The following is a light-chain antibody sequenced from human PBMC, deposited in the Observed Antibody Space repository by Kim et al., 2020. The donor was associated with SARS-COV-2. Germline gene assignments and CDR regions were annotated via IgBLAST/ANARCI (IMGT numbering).Light chain of an antibody. V-gene: IGLV7-43*01. CDR2: STT. CDR1: TGAATTASY. CDR3: LLYYGGPWV. Sequence: QTVVTQEPSLTVSPGGTVTLTCASSTGAATTASYANLFQQKPGQPPRPIIYSTTDKHTWTPAWFSGSLLGDKAALTLSNVQPEDEADYYCLLYYGGPWVFGGRTQLTVL. J-gene: IGLJ3*02.